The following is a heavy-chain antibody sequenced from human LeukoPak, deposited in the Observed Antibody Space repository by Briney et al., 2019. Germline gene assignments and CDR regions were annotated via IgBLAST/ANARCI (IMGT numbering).Heavy chain of an antibody. V-gene: IGHV3-15*01. CDR3: TTEWGSGYCFDY. CDR1: QFTVSHAW. J-gene: IGHJ4*02. CDR2: IKSKTDGGTT. D-gene: IGHD3-22*01. Sequence: GGSLRLSCAASQFTVSHAWMSWVRQAPGKGLEWVGRIKSKTDGGTTDYAAPVKGRFTISRDDSKNTLYLQMNSLKTEDTAVYYCTTEWGSGYCFDYWGQGTLVTVSS.